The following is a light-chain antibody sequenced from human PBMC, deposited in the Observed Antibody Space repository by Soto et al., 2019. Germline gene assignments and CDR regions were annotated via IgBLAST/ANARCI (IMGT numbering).Light chain of an antibody. CDR1: SIDVENYNL. V-gene: IGLV2-23*02. Sequence: QSALTQPASVSGSPGQSITISCTGTSIDVENYNLVSWYQHHPGKAPKLMIYEVSKRPSGVSNRFSGSKSGDTASLTISGLQAEDEADYYCCSYAGSNYVFGTGTKVTVL. CDR3: CSYAGSNYV. CDR2: EVS. J-gene: IGLJ1*01.